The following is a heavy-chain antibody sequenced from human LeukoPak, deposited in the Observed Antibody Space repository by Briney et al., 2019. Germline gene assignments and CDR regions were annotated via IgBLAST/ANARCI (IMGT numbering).Heavy chain of an antibody. CDR1: GGPTSSYY. CDR2: IYTSGGT. V-gene: IGHV4-4*07. J-gene: IGHJ6*02. D-gene: IGHD6-25*01. Sequence: SETLSLTCTVSGGPTSSYYWSWIRQPAGKGLEWIGRIYTSGGTNYNPSLKSRVTMSVDTSKNQFSLKLSSVTAADTAVYYCAREVWGSGYYYGMDVWGQGTTVTVSS. CDR3: AREVWGSGYYYGMDV.